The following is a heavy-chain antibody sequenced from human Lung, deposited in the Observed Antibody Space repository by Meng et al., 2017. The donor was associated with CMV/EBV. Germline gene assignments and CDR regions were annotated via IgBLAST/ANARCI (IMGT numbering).Heavy chain of an antibody. D-gene: IGHD3-22*01. Sequence: SQXXXLTXAISGDSVSSNSAAWNWIRQSPSRGLEWLGRTYYRSKWYNDYAVSVKSRITINPDTSKNQFSLQLNSVTPEDTAVYYCVRGHYDSSGYPIDYWXQGTXVNGAS. J-gene: IGHJ4*02. CDR2: TYYRSKWYN. CDR1: GDSVSSNSAA. V-gene: IGHV6-1*01. CDR3: VRGHYDSSGYPIDY.